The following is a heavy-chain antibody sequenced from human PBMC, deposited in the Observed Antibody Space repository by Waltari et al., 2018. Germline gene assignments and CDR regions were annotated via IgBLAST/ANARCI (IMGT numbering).Heavy chain of an antibody. V-gene: IGHV4-30-4*01. Sequence: QVQLQESGPGLVKPSQTLSLTCAVSGGPISLGDYHWSWIRQHPGKGLEWIGYIYYRGSTYYNPSLKSRVTISLDTSENQFSLKLSSVTAADTAVYYCARGGGGVRGARALSYWGQGTLVTVSS. CDR3: ARGGGGVRGARALSY. J-gene: IGHJ4*02. D-gene: IGHD3-10*01. CDR2: IYYRGST. CDR1: GGPISLGDYH.